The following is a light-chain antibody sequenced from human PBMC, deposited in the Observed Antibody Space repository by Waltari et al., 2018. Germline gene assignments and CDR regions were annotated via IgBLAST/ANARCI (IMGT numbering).Light chain of an antibody. J-gene: IGLJ6*01. V-gene: IGLV2-14*03. CDR3: SSYTGGGGRI. CDR1: SSDVGGYDY. CDR2: GVK. Sequence: QSVLTQPVSVSGSLGQSITISCTGTSSDVGGYDYVSWYQQHPNNAPRFIIDGVKNLPSGISSRFSASKSGNTASLTISGLQSDDESHCYCSSYTGGGGRIFGSGTKVTVL.